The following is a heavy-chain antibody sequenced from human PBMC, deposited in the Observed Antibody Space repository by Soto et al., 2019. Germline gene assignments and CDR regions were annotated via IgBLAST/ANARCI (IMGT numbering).Heavy chain of an antibody. CDR3: ARATRSGSPHFDH. D-gene: IGHD5-12*01. Sequence: ASVKVSCKGAGYTFSNYYMHWVRQAPGQGLEWMGIINPSGGSTSYAQEFQGRVTMTRETSTSTLYMELSSLRSEDTAVYYCARATRSGSPHFDHWGQGTLVTVSS. V-gene: IGHV1-46*01. CDR1: GYTFSNYY. J-gene: IGHJ4*02. CDR2: INPSGGST.